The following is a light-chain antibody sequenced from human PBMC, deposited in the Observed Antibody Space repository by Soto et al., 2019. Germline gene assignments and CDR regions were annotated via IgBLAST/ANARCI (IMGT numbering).Light chain of an antibody. CDR3: SSYTSSSTLDVV. CDR2: DVS. V-gene: IGLV2-14*03. Sequence: QSVLTQPASVSGSPGQSITISCTGTSSDIGSHNYVSWYQHHPGKAPKLMIYDVSDRPSGVSNRFSGSKSGNTASLTISGLQAEDEADYYCSSYTSSSTLDVVFGGGTKVTVL. CDR1: SSDIGSHNY. J-gene: IGLJ2*01.